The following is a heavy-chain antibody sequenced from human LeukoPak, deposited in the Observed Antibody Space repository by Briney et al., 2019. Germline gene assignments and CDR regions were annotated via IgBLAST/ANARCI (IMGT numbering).Heavy chain of an antibody. CDR2: VHPNSGNT. CDR1: GYPFTTWE. Sequence: ASVNVSFKTSGYPFTTWEINWVRQAAGQGLEWMGWVHPNSGNTAYAQKLQGRVTMTRDTSISTAYMELSGLRFDDTAVYFCARGPRNDPWGQGTLVTVSS. V-gene: IGHV1-8*01. D-gene: IGHD1-14*01. J-gene: IGHJ5*02. CDR3: ARGPRNDP.